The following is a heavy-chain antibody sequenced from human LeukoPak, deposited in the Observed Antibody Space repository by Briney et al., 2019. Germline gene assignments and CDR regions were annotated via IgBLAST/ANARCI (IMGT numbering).Heavy chain of an antibody. CDR2: INSDGSST. Sequence: GGYLRLYCAASGFTFSSYWMHWVRQAPGKGLVWVSRINSDGSSTSYADSVKGRFTISRDNAKNTLYLQMNSLRAEDTAVYYCARAQYIPPFDPWGQGTLVTVSS. V-gene: IGHV3-74*01. CDR1: GFTFSSYW. D-gene: IGHD6-6*01. CDR3: ARAQYIPPFDP. J-gene: IGHJ5*02.